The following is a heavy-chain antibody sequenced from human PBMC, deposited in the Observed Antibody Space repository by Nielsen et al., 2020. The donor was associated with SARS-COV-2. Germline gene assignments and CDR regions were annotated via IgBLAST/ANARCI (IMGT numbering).Heavy chain of an antibody. Sequence: SLKISCAASGFAFDDYAMHWVRQAPGKGLEWVSGISWNSGSILYADSVKGRFTISRDNAKNSLYLQMNSLRAEDTAVYYCAKGMMGFYYGMDVWGQGTTVTVSS. CDR3: AKGMMGFYYGMDV. CDR2: ISWNSGSI. V-gene: IGHV3-9*01. D-gene: IGHD3-16*01. J-gene: IGHJ6*02. CDR1: GFAFDDYA.